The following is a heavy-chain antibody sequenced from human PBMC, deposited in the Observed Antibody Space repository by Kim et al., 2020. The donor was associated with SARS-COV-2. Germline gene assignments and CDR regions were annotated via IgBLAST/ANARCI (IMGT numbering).Heavy chain of an antibody. CDR1: GFTFSSYA. J-gene: IGHJ4*02. Sequence: GGSLRLSCSASGFTFSSYAMHWVRQAPGKGLEYVSAISSNGGSTYYADSVKGRFTISRDNSKNTLYLQMSSLRAEETAVYYCVKDSGYFWSGYSVWGQGTLVTVSS. V-gene: IGHV3-64D*06. CDR2: ISSNGGST. CDR3: VKDSGYFWSGYSV. D-gene: IGHD3-3*01.